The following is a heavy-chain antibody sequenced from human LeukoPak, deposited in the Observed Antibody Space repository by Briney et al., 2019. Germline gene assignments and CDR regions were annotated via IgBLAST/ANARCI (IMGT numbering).Heavy chain of an antibody. Sequence: SETLSLTCTVSDDSITIYYWTWIRQPPGKGLEWIGYIDHTGSTNYNPSLNSRVTISRDTSKNHFSLELTSATAADTAVYYCARDVAGNTFDYWGQGTLVTVSS. CDR2: IDHTGST. CDR1: DDSITIYY. V-gene: IGHV4-59*01. J-gene: IGHJ4*02. D-gene: IGHD5-12*01. CDR3: ARDVAGNTFDY.